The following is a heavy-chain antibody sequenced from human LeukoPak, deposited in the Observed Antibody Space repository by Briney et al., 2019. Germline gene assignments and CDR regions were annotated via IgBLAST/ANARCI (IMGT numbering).Heavy chain of an antibody. Sequence: SETLSLTCTVSRGSISSDFWSWLRQPPGKGLQWIGHIFYSGSTNYNPSLKSRVTISMDTSKTQFSLKLTSVTPADTAVYYCARAKWGYAFEMWGERTMFTVSS. CDR2: IFYSGST. CDR3: ARAKWGYAFEM. D-gene: IGHD7-27*01. V-gene: IGHV4-59*01. J-gene: IGHJ3*02. CDR1: RGSISSDF.